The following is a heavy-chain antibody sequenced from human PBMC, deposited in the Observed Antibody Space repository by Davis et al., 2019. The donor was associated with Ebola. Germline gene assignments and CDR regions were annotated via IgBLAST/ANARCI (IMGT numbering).Heavy chain of an antibody. J-gene: IGHJ6*02. Sequence: GESLKISCAASGFTFSSYWMSWVRQAPGKGLEWVANIKQDGSEKYYVDSAKGRFTISRDNAKNSLYLQMNSLRAEDTAVYYCARDRGYYGSGSYYNPYYYYYGMDVWGQGTTVTVSS. D-gene: IGHD3-10*01. CDR2: IKQDGSEK. CDR3: ARDRGYYGSGSYYNPYYYYYGMDV. CDR1: GFTFSSYW. V-gene: IGHV3-7*01.